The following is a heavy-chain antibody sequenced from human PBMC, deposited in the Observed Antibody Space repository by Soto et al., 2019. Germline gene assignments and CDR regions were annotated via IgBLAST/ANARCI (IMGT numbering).Heavy chain of an antibody. CDR1: GGTFSSYA. J-gene: IGHJ6*02. CDR3: ARDVGYSYGTRYYYGMDV. Sequence: QVQLVQSGAEVKKPGSSVKVSCKASGGTFSSYAISWVRQAPGQGLEWMGGIIPIFGTANYAQKFQGRVTITADESTSTAYMELSSLRSEDTAVYYCARDVGYSYGTRYYYGMDVWGQGTTVTVSS. CDR2: IIPIFGTA. V-gene: IGHV1-69*01. D-gene: IGHD5-18*01.